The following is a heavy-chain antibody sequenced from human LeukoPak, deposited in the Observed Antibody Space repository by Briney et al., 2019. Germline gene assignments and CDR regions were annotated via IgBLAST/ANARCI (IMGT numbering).Heavy chain of an antibody. J-gene: IGHJ3*01. CDR1: GFTFSSYS. D-gene: IGHD6-19*01. CDR3: VKDGADSSGWYYGFGT. V-gene: IGHV3-48*01. Sequence: GGSLRLSCAASGFTFSSYSMNWVRQAPGKGLEWVSYISSSSSTIYYADSVKGRFTISRDNSKNMVYLQINSLRPEDTAVYHCVKDGADSSGWYYGFGTWGQGTMVIVSS. CDR2: ISSSSSTI.